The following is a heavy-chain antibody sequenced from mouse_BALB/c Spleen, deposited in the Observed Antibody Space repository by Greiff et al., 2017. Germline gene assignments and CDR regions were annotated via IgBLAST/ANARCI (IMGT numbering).Heavy chain of an antibody. CDR1: GFTFNTYA. J-gene: IGHJ4*01. Sequence: EVKLVESGGGLVQPKGSLKLSCAASGFTFNTYAMNWVRQAPGKGLEWVARIRSKSNNYATYYADSVKDRFTISRDDSQSMLYLQMNNLKTEDTAMYYCVRAYYGNSYAMDYWGQGTSVTVSS. V-gene: IGHV10-1*02. CDR3: VRAYYGNSYAMDY. D-gene: IGHD2-10*01. CDR2: IRSKSNNYAT.